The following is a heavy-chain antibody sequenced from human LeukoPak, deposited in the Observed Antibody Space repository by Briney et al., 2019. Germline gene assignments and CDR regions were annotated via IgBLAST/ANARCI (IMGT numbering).Heavy chain of an antibody. CDR1: GYTFTSYY. Sequence: ASVKVSCKASGYTFTSYYMHWVRQAPGQGLEWMGIINPSGGSTSYAQKLQGRVTMTTDTSTSTAYMELRSLRSDDTAVYYCARDKGFLELRDYYYYGMDVWGQGTTVTVSS. CDR2: INPSGGST. V-gene: IGHV1-46*01. CDR3: ARDKGFLELRDYYYYGMDV. D-gene: IGHD3-3*01. J-gene: IGHJ6*02.